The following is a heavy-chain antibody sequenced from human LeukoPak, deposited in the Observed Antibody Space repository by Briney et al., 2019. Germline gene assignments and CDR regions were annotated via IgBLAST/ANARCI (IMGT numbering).Heavy chain of an antibody. CDR3: VRGGWFDP. V-gene: IGHV4-34*01. J-gene: IGHJ5*02. CDR2: INHSGST. CDR1: GGSFSGYY. Sequence: SETLSLTCAVYGGSFSGYYWSWIRQPPGKGLEWIGEINHSGSTNYNPSLKSRVTISVDTSKNQFSLKLSSVTAADTAVYYCVRGGWFDPWGQGTLVTVSS.